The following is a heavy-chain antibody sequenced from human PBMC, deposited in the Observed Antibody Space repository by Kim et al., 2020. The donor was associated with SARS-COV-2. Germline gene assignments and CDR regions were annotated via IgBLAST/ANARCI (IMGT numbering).Heavy chain of an antibody. CDR2: ISYDGSNK. CDR1: GFTFSSYA. D-gene: IGHD6-25*01. Sequence: GGSLRLSCAASGFTFSSYAMHWVRQAPGKGLEWVAVISYDGSNKYYADSVKGRFTISRDNSKNTLYLQMNSLRAEDTAVYYCARGARGGSQDWGQGTLVTVSS. CDR3: ARGARGGSQD. V-gene: IGHV3-30*04. J-gene: IGHJ4*02.